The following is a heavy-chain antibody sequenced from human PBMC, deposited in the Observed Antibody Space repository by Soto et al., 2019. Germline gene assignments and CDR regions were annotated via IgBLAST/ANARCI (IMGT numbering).Heavy chain of an antibody. D-gene: IGHD3-3*01. CDR1: GGSFSGYY. J-gene: IGHJ6*02. CDR2: INHSGST. CDR3: ARGRRITILAMHGIEV. Sequence: PSETLSLTCAVYGGSFSGYYCSWIRQPPGKGLEWIGEINHSGSTNYNPSLKSRVTISVDTSKNQFSLKLSSVTAADTAVYYCARGRRITILAMHGIEVWGHGRKRTVSS. V-gene: IGHV4-34*01.